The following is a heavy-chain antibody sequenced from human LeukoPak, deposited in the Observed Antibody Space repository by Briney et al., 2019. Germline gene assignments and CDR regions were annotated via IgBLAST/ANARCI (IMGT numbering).Heavy chain of an antibody. CDR1: GGSFSGYY. J-gene: IGHJ4*02. D-gene: IGHD5-12*01. CDR2: ISHSGST. Sequence: SEALSLTCAVYGGSFSGYYWSWIRQPPGKGLEWSGEISHSGSTNYNPSLKSRVTISVDTSKNQFSLKLSSVTAADTAVYYCARGIVATIDYWGQGTLVTVSS. V-gene: IGHV4-34*01. CDR3: ARGIVATIDY.